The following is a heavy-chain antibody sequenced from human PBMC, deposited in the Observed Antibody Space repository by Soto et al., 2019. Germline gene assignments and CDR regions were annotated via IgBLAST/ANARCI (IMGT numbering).Heavy chain of an antibody. D-gene: IGHD2-2*02. Sequence: GASVKVSCEASGYTFTSYGISWVRQAPGQGLEWMGWISAYNGNTNYAQKLQGRVTMTTDTSTSTAYMELRSLRSDDTAVYYCARVFPDRYCSSTSCYTGVFDYWGQGTLVTVSS. CDR1: GYTFTSYG. CDR2: ISAYNGNT. CDR3: ARVFPDRYCSSTSCYTGVFDY. J-gene: IGHJ4*02. V-gene: IGHV1-18*01.